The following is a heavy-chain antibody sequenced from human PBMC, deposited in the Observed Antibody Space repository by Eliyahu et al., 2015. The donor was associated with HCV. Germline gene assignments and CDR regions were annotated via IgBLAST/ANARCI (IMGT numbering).Heavy chain of an antibody. CDR3: AKSRPKPRRGCFDQ. V-gene: IGHV3-23*03. Sequence: DVQLLXSGGDLVQPGGSVXLSCAASGFXFXGHALAWVRLVPGKGLEWVATIYSGGTDTYYGDSVKGRFSIYRDDSKNTVYLQMNSLRAEDTAVYYCAKSRPKPRRGCFDQWGQGTLVTVSS. D-gene: IGHD5-24*01. CDR2: IYSGGTDT. CDR1: GFXFXGHA. J-gene: IGHJ4*02.